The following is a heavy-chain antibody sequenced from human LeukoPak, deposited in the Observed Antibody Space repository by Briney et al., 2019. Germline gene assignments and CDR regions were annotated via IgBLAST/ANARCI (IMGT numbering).Heavy chain of an antibody. CDR3: ACRTGYSGSRLRDY. J-gene: IGHJ4*02. CDR1: GGSFSGYY. Sequence: PSETLSLTCAVYGGSFSGYYWSWIRQPPGKGLEWIGEINHSGSTNYHPSLKSRVTISVDTSKNQFSLKLSSVTAADTAVYYCACRTGYSGSRLRDYWGQGTLVTVSS. D-gene: IGHD1-26*01. CDR2: INHSGST. V-gene: IGHV4-34*01.